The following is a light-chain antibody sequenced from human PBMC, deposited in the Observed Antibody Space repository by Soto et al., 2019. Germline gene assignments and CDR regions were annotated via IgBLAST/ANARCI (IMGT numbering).Light chain of an antibody. V-gene: IGLV2-14*01. Sequence: HRASLWGFPGGEIRISGAGTSSDVGGYNYVSWYQQPPGKAPKLMIYEVSNRPSGVSNRFSGSRSGNTASLTISGLQAEAEADYYCRTYTSSSPRVFGTGTKVTVL. CDR2: EVS. CDR3: RTYTSSSPRV. CDR1: SSDVGGYNY. J-gene: IGLJ1*01.